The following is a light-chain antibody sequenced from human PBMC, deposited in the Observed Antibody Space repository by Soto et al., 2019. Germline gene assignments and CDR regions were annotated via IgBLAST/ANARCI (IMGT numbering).Light chain of an antibody. CDR2: ATS. J-gene: IGKJ1*01. V-gene: IGKV1-39*01. CDR3: QQSYSTPPT. CDR1: QTIGTH. Sequence: DLQMTQSPSSLSASVGDRVTITCRASQTIGTHLNWYQQKPGNAPKLLLYATSAFQSGVPTRFSGSGSGTDFTLTIRSLQPEDFATYYCQQSYSTPPTFGQGTKVEIK.